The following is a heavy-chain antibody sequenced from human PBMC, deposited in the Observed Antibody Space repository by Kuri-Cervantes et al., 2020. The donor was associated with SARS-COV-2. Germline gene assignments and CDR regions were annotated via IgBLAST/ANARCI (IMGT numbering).Heavy chain of an antibody. Sequence: GESLKISCAASGFTFSSYAMNWVRQAPGKGLEWVSVISGSGGTTYYADSVKGRFSISRDNSRNTLHLQMNSLRAEDTAVYYCVEGGFFSLFDNWGQGTLVTVSS. CDR1: GFTFSSYA. D-gene: IGHD3-22*01. J-gene: IGHJ4*02. CDR3: VEGGFFSLFDN. V-gene: IGHV3-23*01. CDR2: ISGSGGTT.